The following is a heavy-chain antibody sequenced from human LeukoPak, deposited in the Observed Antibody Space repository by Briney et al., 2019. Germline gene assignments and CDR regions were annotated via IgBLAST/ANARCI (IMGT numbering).Heavy chain of an antibody. D-gene: IGHD2/OR15-2a*01. CDR3: ARVIGGDAFDI. CDR2: IYYSGST. CDR1: GGSISSRSYY. Sequence: SETLSLTCTVSGGSISSRSYYWGWIRQPPGKGLEWIGSIYYSGSTYYNPSLKSRVTISVDTSKNQFSLKLSSVTAADTDVYYCARVIGGDAFDIWGQGTMVTVSS. V-gene: IGHV4-39*01. J-gene: IGHJ3*02.